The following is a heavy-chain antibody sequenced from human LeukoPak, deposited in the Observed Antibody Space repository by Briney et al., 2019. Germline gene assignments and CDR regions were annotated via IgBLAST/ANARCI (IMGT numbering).Heavy chain of an antibody. CDR2: INWNGGTT. CDR3: AKSGLNRFDY. J-gene: IGHJ4*02. V-gene: IGHV3-20*04. Sequence: RPGGSLRLSCAASGFTFYDYGMNWVRQAPGKGLEWVSSINWNGGTTGYADSVKGRFTIPRDNGKNSLYLQMNSLRAEDTAVYYCAKSGLNRFDYWDQGTLVTVSS. D-gene: IGHD2-15*01. CDR1: GFTFYDYG.